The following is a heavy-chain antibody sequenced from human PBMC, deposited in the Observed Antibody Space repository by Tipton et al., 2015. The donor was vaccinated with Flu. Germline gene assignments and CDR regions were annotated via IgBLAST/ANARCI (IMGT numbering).Heavy chain of an antibody. V-gene: IGHV4-4*07. Sequence: TLSLTCTVSGGSLSSFYWSWIRQPVGMGLEWIGRIYTSGSAKYNPSLKSRVTMSVDTSKQQLSLKLTSVTAADTAVYYCARGSGSGTYVIFDDLGPGTMVTVSS. D-gene: IGHD3-10*01. CDR3: ARGSGSGTYVIFDD. J-gene: IGHJ4*02. CDR2: IYTSGSA. CDR1: GGSLSSFY.